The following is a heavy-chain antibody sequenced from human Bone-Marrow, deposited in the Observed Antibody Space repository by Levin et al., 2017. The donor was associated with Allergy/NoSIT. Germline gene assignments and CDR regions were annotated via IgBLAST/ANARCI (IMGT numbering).Heavy chain of an antibody. Sequence: GGSLRLSCAASGFTFSDYYMSWIRQAPGKGLEWVSYISSSSSYTNYADSVKGRFTISRDNAKNSLYLQMNSLRAEDTAVYYCARGFFRVVYGSGTKLHPGDGMDVWGQGTTVTVSS. CDR1: GFTFSDYY. CDR2: ISSSSSYT. D-gene: IGHD3-10*01. CDR3: ARGFFRVVYGSGTKLHPGDGMDV. J-gene: IGHJ6*02. V-gene: IGHV3-11*05.